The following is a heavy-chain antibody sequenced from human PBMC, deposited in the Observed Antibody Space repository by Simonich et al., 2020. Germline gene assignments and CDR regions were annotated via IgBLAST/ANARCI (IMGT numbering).Heavy chain of an antibody. D-gene: IGHD2-8*01. J-gene: IGHJ4*02. V-gene: IGHV3-9*01. Sequence: EVQLVESGGGLVQPGRSLRLSCAASGFTFDDYAMHWVRQAPGKGLGWVSGISWNSGSIGYADSVKCRFTISRDNAKNSLYLQMNSLRAEDTALYYCAKDGGYCTNGVCYYFDYWGQGTLVTVSS. CDR2: ISWNSGSI. CDR1: GFTFDDYA. CDR3: AKDGGYCTNGVCYYFDY.